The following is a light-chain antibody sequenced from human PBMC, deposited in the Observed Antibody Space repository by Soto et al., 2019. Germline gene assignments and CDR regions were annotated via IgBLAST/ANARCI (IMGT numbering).Light chain of an antibody. CDR1: SSDVGGYNY. V-gene: IGLV2-14*01. Sequence: QSALTQPASVSGSPGQSITISCTGTSSDVGGYNYVSWYQQHPGKAPKLMIYDVSKRPSGVSNRHSGSNSGNTASLTISGLQAEDEADYYCSSYTSSSTLYVFGTGTKLTVL. CDR2: DVS. J-gene: IGLJ1*01. CDR3: SSYTSSSTLYV.